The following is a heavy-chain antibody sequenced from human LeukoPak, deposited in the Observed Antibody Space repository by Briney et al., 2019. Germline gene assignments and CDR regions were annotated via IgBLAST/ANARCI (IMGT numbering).Heavy chain of an antibody. D-gene: IGHD1-26*01. CDR2: IDPNSGGT. Sequence: GASVKVSCKASGYTFSAYYLNWVRQAPGQGLEWMGWIDPNSGGTKYAQNFQGRVAMTRDTSISTAYMELSSLRSADTAVYYCARIGISGSYWDFDQWGQGTLVTVSS. CDR1: GYTFSAYY. CDR3: ARIGISGSYWDFDQ. V-gene: IGHV1-2*02. J-gene: IGHJ4*02.